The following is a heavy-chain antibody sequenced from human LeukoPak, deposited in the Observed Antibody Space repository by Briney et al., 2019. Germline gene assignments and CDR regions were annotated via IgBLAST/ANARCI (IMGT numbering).Heavy chain of an antibody. J-gene: IGHJ4*02. Sequence: GGSLRLSCAASGFTFSNYVMSWVRQAPGTGLEWVSTIRSSGGTTYYADSVKDRFTISRDSSRNTLYLQMNSLRAEDTAVYYRTKARGSYSGSYFSSGDFDYWGQGTLVTVSS. V-gene: IGHV3-23*01. CDR3: TKARGSYSGSYFSSGDFDY. CDR2: IRSSGGTT. CDR1: GFTFSNYV. D-gene: IGHD1-26*01.